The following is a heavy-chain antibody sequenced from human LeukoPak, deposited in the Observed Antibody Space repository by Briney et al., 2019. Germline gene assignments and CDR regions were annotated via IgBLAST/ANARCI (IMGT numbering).Heavy chain of an antibody. CDR2: ISSSSSYI. CDR3: ARGKGGSLDY. J-gene: IGHJ4*02. CDR1: GFTFSSYA. V-gene: IGHV3-21*01. D-gene: IGHD5-12*01. Sequence: PGGSLRLSCAASGFTFSSYAINWVRQAPGKGLEWVSSISSSSSYIYYADSVKGRFTISRDNAENSLYLQMNSLRAEDTAVYYCARGKGGSLDYWGQGTLVTVSS.